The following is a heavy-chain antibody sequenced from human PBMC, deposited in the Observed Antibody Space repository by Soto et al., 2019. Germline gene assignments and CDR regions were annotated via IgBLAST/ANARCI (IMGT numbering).Heavy chain of an antibody. Sequence: VQLVQSGAEVKKPGESLEISCKGSGFSSSTYWIGWVRQMPGKGLEWMGIIYVPASDIRYSPSFEGQVTISADKSMTTAYVQWSRRKASDTAMFYCVLLNDYVDYWGQGTVVSVSS. V-gene: IGHV5-51*01. CDR2: IYVPASDI. J-gene: IGHJ4*02. CDR1: GFSSSTYW. D-gene: IGHD2-15*01. CDR3: VLLNDYVDY.